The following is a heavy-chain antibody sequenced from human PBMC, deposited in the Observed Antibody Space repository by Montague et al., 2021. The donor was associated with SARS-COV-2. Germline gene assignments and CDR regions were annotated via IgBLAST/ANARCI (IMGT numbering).Heavy chain of an antibody. J-gene: IGHJ3*01. D-gene: IGHD3-3*01. CDR3: ARGQVTVFGVLIVFPAAGHLDG. Sequence: SETLSLTCAVSSGSFNDFYWTWVRQPPGQGLEWIGEINHTGSVTYNPSLKGRVTLSRATSKNQFSLRLTSATAADTAAYYCARGQVTVFGVLIVFPAAGHLDGWGQGTSVTVSS. CDR1: SGSFNDFY. V-gene: IGHV4-34*01. CDR2: INHTGSV.